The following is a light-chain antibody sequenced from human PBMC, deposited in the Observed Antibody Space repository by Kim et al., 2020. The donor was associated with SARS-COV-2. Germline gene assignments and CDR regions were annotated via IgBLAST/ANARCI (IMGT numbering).Light chain of an antibody. Sequence: EIVMTQSPATLPVSPGEGATLSCRASQGVGNNLAWYQQKPGQAPRLLISGASTRATGAPARFRGSGSETDFTLTISSLQSEDFAVYYCQQYETWPYSFGQGTKLEI. V-gene: IGKV3-15*01. CDR3: QQYETWPYS. CDR2: GAS. CDR1: QGVGNN. J-gene: IGKJ2*03.